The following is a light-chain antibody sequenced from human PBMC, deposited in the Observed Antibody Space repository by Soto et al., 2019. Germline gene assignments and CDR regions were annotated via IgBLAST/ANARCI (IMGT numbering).Light chain of an antibody. J-gene: IGKJ3*01. V-gene: IGKV3-20*01. CDR2: GAS. Sequence: EIVLTQSPGTLSLSPGERATLSCRASQSVSSSYLAWYQQKPGQAPRLLIYGASSRATGIPDRFSGSGSGTDFTLTISRLEPEHFAVYYCQHYGTSALFGPGTKVDIK. CDR3: QHYGTSAL. CDR1: QSVSSSY.